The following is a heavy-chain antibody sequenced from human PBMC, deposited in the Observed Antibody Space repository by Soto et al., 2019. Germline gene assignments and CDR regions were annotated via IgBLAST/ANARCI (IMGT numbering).Heavy chain of an antibody. CDR1: GGSISSSSYY. Sequence: QLQLQESGPGLVKRSETLSLTCTVSGGSISSSSYYWGWIRQPPGKGLEWIGSIFYRGNTYYNPSLTSRVTISVDTSKNQFSLKLTSVTAADTAVYYCARTNYYDSSGYYYRYFDYWGQGTLVTVSS. CDR3: ARTNYYDSSGYYYRYFDY. J-gene: IGHJ4*02. V-gene: IGHV4-39*01. D-gene: IGHD3-22*01. CDR2: IFYRGNT.